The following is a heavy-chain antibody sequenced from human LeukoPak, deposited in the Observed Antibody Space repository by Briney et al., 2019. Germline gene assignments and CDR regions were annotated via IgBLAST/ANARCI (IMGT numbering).Heavy chain of an antibody. CDR1: GFTFSSYA. Sequence: GGSLRLSCAASGFTFSSYAMHWVRQAPGKGLEWVAVISYDGSNKYYADSVKGRFTISRDNSKNTLYLQMNSLRAEDTAVYYCARSSGYYYVLGAFDIWGQGTMVTVSS. CDR3: ARSSGYYYVLGAFDI. CDR2: ISYDGSNK. V-gene: IGHV3-30*04. J-gene: IGHJ3*02. D-gene: IGHD3-22*01.